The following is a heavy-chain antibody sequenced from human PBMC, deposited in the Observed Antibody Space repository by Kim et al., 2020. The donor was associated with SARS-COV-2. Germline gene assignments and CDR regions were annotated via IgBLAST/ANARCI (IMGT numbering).Heavy chain of an antibody. CDR2: ISAYNGNT. D-gene: IGHD1-26*01. J-gene: IGHJ6*02. V-gene: IGHV1-18*01. CDR3: ATTLRGATNLYYYYGMDV. Sequence: ASVKVSCQASGYTFTSYGISWVRQAPGQGLEWMGWISAYNGNTNYAQKLQGRVTMTTDTSTSTAYMELRSLRSDDTAVYYCATTLRGATNLYYYYGMDVWGQGTTVTVSS. CDR1: GYTFTSYG.